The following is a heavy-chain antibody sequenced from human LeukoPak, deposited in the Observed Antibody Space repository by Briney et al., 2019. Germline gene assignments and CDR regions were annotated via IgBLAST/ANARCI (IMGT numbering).Heavy chain of an antibody. Sequence: GGSLRLSRAASGFIFSTYGMHWVRQAPGKGLEWVAVIWYDGSNKYYADSVKGRFTLSRDNSKNTLFLQMNSLRPEDTAVYFCARDLTQLALFDYWGQGTLVTVSS. CDR3: ARDLTQLALFDY. D-gene: IGHD6-13*01. CDR1: GFIFSTYG. CDR2: IWYDGSNK. V-gene: IGHV3-33*08. J-gene: IGHJ4*02.